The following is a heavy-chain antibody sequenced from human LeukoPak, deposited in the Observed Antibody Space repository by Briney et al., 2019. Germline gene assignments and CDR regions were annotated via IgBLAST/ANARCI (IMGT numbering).Heavy chain of an antibody. D-gene: IGHD5-24*01. V-gene: IGHV4-59*06. CDR2: IYYSGST. CDR1: GGSISSYY. CDR3: AWGGYNGLDRGSYYFDY. J-gene: IGHJ4*02. Sequence: SETLSLTCTVSGGSISSYYWSWIRQPPGKGLEWIGYIYYSGSTYYNPSLKSRVTISVDTSKNQFSLKLSSVTAADTAVYYCAWGGYNGLDRGSYYFDYWGQGTLVTVSS.